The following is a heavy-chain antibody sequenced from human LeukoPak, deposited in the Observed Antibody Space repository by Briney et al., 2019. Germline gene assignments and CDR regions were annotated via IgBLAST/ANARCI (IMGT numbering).Heavy chain of an antibody. J-gene: IGHJ6*02. CDR1: GYTFTSYA. V-gene: IGHV1-3*01. D-gene: IGHD4-23*01. CDR3: ARTAPVVTPIYYYGMDV. CDR2: INAGNGNT. Sequence: GASVKVSCKASGYTFTSYAMHWVRQAPGQRLEWMGWINAGNGNTKYSQKFQGRVTITRDTSATTAYMELSSLRSEDTAVYYCARTAPVVTPIYYYGMDVWGQGTTVTVSS.